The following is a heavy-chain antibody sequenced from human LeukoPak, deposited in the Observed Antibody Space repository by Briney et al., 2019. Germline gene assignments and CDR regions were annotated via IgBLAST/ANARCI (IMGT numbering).Heavy chain of an antibody. CDR2: ISYDGSNK. CDR3: AKDRPEDY. CDR1: GFTFSSYA. J-gene: IGHJ4*02. V-gene: IGHV3-30*04. Sequence: GRSLRLSCAASGFTFSSYAMHWVRQAPGKGLEWVAVISYDGSNKYYADSVKGRFTISRDNSKNTLYLQMNSLRVEDTAIYYCAKDRPEDYWGQGTLVTVSS.